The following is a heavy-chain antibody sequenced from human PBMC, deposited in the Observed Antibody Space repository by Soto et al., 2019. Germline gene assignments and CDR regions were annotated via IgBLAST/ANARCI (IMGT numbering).Heavy chain of an antibody. CDR3: ARDRWADDGVDY. CDR2: IVVGSGNT. V-gene: IGHV1-58*02. D-gene: IGHD1-26*01. CDR1: GFAFTSSA. Sequence: GASVKVSCKASGFAFTSSAMQWVRQARGQRLEWIGWIVVGSGNTNYAQKFQERVTITRDMSTSTAYMELSSLRSEDTAVYYCARDRWADDGVDYWGQGTLVTVSS. J-gene: IGHJ4*02.